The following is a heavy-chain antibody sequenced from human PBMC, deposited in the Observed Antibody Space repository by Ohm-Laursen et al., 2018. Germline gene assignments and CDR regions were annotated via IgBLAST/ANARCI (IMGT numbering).Heavy chain of an antibody. CDR1: SVSISSYY. Sequence: SDTLSLTCTVSSVSISSYYWSWIRQPAGKGLEWIGRIYTSGSTNYNPSLKSRVTMSVDTSKNQFSLKLTSVTAADTAVHYCARRGDGYNYWYFDLWGRGTLVTVSS. CDR2: IYTSGST. V-gene: IGHV4-4*07. D-gene: IGHD5-24*01. J-gene: IGHJ2*01. CDR3: ARRGDGYNYWYFDL.